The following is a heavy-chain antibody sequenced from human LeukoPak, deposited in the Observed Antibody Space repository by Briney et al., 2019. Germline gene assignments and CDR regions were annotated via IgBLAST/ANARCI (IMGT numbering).Heavy chain of an antibody. J-gene: IGHJ4*02. CDR2: IIPILGIA. D-gene: IGHD6-13*01. V-gene: IGHV1-69*04. CDR3: ASRDGWAAAGTLNDF. Sequence: ASVKVSCKASGGTFSSYAISWVRQAPGQGLEWMGRIIPILGIANYAQKFQGRVTITADKSTSTAYMELSSLRSEDTTVYYCASRDGWAAAGTLNDFWGQGTLVTVSS. CDR1: GGTFSSYA.